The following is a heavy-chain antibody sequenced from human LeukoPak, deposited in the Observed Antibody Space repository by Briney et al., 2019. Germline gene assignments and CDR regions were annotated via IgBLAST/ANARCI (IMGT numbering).Heavy chain of an antibody. CDR3: AKVDFYDTSGYYGPTFLDY. D-gene: IGHD3-22*01. J-gene: IGHJ4*02. Sequence: GGSLRLSCAASGFTFSIYAMSWVRQAPGKGLEWVSAISGSGGSTYYTDSVRGRFTISRDNSKNTLYLQMNSLRAEDTAVYYCAKVDFYDTSGYYGPTFLDYWGQGTLVTVSS. V-gene: IGHV3-23*01. CDR1: GFTFSIYA. CDR2: ISGSGGST.